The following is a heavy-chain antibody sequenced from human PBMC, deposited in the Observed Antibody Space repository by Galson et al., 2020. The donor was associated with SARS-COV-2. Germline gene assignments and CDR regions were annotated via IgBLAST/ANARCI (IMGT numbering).Heavy chain of an antibody. Sequence: GGSLRLSCAASGFTFSSYARSWVRLAPGKRPEWVASISRSGTNTYYADSVKGRFTVARDDSKNTLYLQMNSLRVEDTAVYYCAKVGKGSGASRMDVWGQGTTVTVSS. D-gene: IGHD3-10*01. CDR2: ISRSGTNT. CDR3: AKVGKGSGASRMDV. V-gene: IGHV3-23*01. J-gene: IGHJ6*02. CDR1: GFTFSSYA.